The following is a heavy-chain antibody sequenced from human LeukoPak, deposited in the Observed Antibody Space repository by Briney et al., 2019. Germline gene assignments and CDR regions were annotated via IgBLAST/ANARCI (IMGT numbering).Heavy chain of an antibody. CDR2: SNAGNGNT. Sequence: ASVKVSCKASGYTFTGYYMHWVRQAPGQRLEWMGWSNAGNGNTKYSQEFQGRVTITRDTSASTAYMELSSLRSEDMAVYYCARDVDTAMGRAFDIWGQGTMVTVSS. V-gene: IGHV1-3*02. CDR3: ARDVDTAMGRAFDI. J-gene: IGHJ3*02. D-gene: IGHD5-18*01. CDR1: GYTFTGYY.